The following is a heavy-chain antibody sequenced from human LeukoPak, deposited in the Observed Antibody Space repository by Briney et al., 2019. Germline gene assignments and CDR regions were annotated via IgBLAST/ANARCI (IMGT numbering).Heavy chain of an antibody. Sequence: PSETLSLTCTVSGGSISSYYWSWIRQPPGKGLKWIGYIYYSGSTNYNPSLKSRVTISVDTSKNQFSLKLSSVTAADTAVYYCARGRREYYYDSSGYNYFDYWGQGTLVTVSS. D-gene: IGHD3-22*01. CDR2: IYYSGST. CDR3: ARGRREYYYDSSGYNYFDY. CDR1: GGSISSYY. V-gene: IGHV4-59*01. J-gene: IGHJ4*02.